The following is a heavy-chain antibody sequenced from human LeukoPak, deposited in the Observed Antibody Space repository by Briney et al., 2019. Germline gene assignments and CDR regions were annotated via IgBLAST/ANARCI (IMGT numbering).Heavy chain of an antibody. CDR3: AKGKGSSGWYD. V-gene: IGHV3-23*01. CDR1: GFTFSTYA. CDR2: VSDSGSGT. Sequence: GGSLRLSCAASGFTFSTYAMSWVRQAPGGGLEWVSAVSDSGSGTYYADSVKGRFTISRDNSKNTLYLQMTSLRAEDAALYCCAKGKGSSGWYDWGQGTLVTVSS. D-gene: IGHD6-19*01. J-gene: IGHJ4*02.